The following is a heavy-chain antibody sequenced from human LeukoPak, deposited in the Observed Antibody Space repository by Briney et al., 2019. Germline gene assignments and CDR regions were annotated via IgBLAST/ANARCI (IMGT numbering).Heavy chain of an antibody. J-gene: IGHJ3*02. CDR2: IYYSGST. Sequence: SETLSLTCTVSGGSISSYYWRWIRQPPGKGLEGIGYIYYSGSTNYNPSLKSRVTISVDTSKNQFSLKLSSVTAADTVVYYCARGEGDYDILTGYYGPNDAFDIWGQGTMVTVSS. CDR1: GGSISSYY. V-gene: IGHV4-59*01. CDR3: ARGEGDYDILTGYYGPNDAFDI. D-gene: IGHD3-9*01.